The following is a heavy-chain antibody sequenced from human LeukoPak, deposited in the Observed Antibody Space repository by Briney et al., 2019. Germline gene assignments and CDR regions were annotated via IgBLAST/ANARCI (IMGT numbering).Heavy chain of an antibody. CDR3: ARSISWYSYLDY. Sequence: PSKTLSLTCTVSGGSMTGYYWSWIRQPAGKGLDWIGRIYTSGDTNYNPSLESRVTMSVDTSKNQFSLKLTSVTAADTAVYYCARSISWYSYLDYWGQGTLVTVSS. CDR1: GGSMTGYY. V-gene: IGHV4-4*07. J-gene: IGHJ4*02. D-gene: IGHD6-13*01. CDR2: IYTSGDT.